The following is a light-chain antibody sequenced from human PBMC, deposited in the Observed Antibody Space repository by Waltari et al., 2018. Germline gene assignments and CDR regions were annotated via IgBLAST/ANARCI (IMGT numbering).Light chain of an antibody. CDR2: RAS. CDR1: NMESKS. CDR3: QQYNNWPPGT. J-gene: IGKJ1*01. V-gene: IGKV3-15*01. Sequence: VLTQPPSVSVAPGATARITCGGNNMESKSVHWYQQRPGQAPRLLIYRASTRATGIPDRFSGSGSESEFTLTISSLQSEDVALYYCQQYNNWPPGTFGQGTKVEI.